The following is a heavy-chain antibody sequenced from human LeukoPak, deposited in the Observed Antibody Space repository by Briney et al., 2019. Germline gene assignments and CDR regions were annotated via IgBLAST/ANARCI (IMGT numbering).Heavy chain of an antibody. V-gene: IGHV4-34*01. CDR3: ARRLDSYYYYYYGMDV. Sequence: SETLSLTCAVYGGSFSGYYWSWIRQPPGKGLEWIGEINHSGSTNYNPSLKSRVTISVDTSKNQFSLKLGSVTAADTAVYYCARRLDSYYYYYYGMDVWGQGTTVTVSS. CDR1: GGSFSGYY. J-gene: IGHJ6*02. CDR2: INHSGST. D-gene: IGHD4-17*01.